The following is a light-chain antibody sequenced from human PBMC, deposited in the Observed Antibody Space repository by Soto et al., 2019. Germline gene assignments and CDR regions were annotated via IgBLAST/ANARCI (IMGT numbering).Light chain of an antibody. Sequence: DIQMTHSPSTLSASVLYIVTITFRSSQSISSWLAWYQQTPGTAPKLLIYHASTLESGVPSRFSGSGSGTESTLTISSLQPEDFATYYCLQNNSYPPWKFGQGTKVDIK. J-gene: IGKJ1*01. CDR3: LQNNSYPPWK. CDR1: QSISSW. V-gene: IGKV1-5*01. CDR2: HAS.